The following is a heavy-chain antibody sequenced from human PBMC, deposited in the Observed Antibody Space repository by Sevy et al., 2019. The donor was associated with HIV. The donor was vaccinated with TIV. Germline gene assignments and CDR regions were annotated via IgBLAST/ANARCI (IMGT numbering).Heavy chain of an antibody. J-gene: IGHJ6*02. D-gene: IGHD3-22*01. CDR1: GFTFSSYG. Sequence: GGSLRLSCAASGFTFSSYGMHWVRQAPGKGLEWVAVISYDGSNKYYADSVKGRFTISRDNSKNTLYLQMNSLRAEDTAVYYCATEKDSLAWYYYYYGMDVWGQGTTVTVSS. V-gene: IGHV3-30*03. CDR2: ISYDGSNK. CDR3: ATEKDSLAWYYYYYGMDV.